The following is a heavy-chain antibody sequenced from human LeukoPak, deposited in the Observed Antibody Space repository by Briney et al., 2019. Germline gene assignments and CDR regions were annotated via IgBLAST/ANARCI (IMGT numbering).Heavy chain of an antibody. CDR1: GGTFSSYA. D-gene: IGHD1-26*01. V-gene: IGHV1-69*04. Sequence: SVKVSCKASGGTFSSYAISWVRQAPGQGLEWMGRIIPILGIANYAQKFQGRVTITADKSTSTAYMELSSLRSEDTAVYYCARVPIVGATILDYWGQGTLVTVSS. CDR2: IIPILGIA. CDR3: ARVPIVGATILDY. J-gene: IGHJ4*02.